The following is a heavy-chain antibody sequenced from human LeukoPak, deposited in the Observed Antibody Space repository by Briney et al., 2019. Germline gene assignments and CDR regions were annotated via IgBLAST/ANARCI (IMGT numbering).Heavy chain of an antibody. J-gene: IGHJ6*02. CDR1: GGSIDNFY. V-gene: IGHV4-4*07. CDR3: ARETRIRGVSVRESHYFYYYGMDV. CDR2: IYANGDT. D-gene: IGHD3-10*01. Sequence: SDTLSLICTVSGGSIDNFYWTWIRQPAGRGLEWIGRIYANGDTNYNPSLRSRLTLSVATSRNQFSLSLTSVTAADTAVYYCARETRIRGVSVRESHYFYYYGMDVWGQGTTVIVSS.